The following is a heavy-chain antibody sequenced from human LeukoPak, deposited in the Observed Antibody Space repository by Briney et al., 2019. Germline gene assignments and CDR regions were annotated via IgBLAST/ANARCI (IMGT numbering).Heavy chain of an antibody. CDR2: INPNSGGT. J-gene: IGHJ6*02. CDR1: GYTFTGYY. Sequence: VASVKVSCKASGYTFTGYYMHWVRQAPGQGLEWMGWINPNSGGTNYAQKFKGRVTMTRDTSISTAYMELSRLRSDDTAVYYCARDAAAGSYYYYGMDVWGQGTTVTVSS. CDR3: ARDAAAGSYYYYGMDV. V-gene: IGHV1-2*02. D-gene: IGHD6-13*01.